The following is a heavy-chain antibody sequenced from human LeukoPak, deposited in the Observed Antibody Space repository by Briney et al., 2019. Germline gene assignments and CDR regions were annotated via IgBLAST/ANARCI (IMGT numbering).Heavy chain of an antibody. D-gene: IGHD6-19*01. CDR2: TYYRSKWYN. CDR1: VDSFSSNSAA. V-gene: IGHV6-1*01. J-gene: IGHJ4*02. Sequence: SQTLSLTCAISVDSFSSNSAAWNWIRQSPSRGLEWLGRTYYRSKWYNDYAVAVKSRITANPDTSKNQFSLQLSSVTPEDTAVYYCARDPKQWLGGIDYWGQGPLVTVSS. CDR3: ARDPKQWLGGIDY.